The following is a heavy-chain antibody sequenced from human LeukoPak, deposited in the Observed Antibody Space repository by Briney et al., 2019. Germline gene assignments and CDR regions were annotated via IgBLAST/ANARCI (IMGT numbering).Heavy chain of an antibody. J-gene: IGHJ3*02. CDR3: AGLEEMATIHDAFDI. CDR2: IYYSGST. Sequence: PSETLSLTCTVSAGSISSYYWCWIRQPPGKGLEWIGYIYYSGSTNYNPSLKSRVTISVDTSKNQFSLKLSSVTAADTAVYYCAGLEEMATIHDAFDIWGQGTMVTVSS. V-gene: IGHV4-59*01. D-gene: IGHD5-24*01. CDR1: AGSISSYY.